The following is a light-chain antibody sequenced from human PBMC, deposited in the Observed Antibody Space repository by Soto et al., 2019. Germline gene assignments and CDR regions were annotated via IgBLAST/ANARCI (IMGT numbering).Light chain of an antibody. V-gene: IGLV1-40*01. CDR3: QSYDSSLSGTWV. CDR2: ANG. Sequence: QPVLTQPPSVSGAPGQRVTISCTGSSSNIGAGYDVHWYQQLPGTAPKLLIYANGNRPSGVPDRFSGSKSGTSASLAITGLQAEDEADYYCQSYDSSLSGTWVFGGGTKLTVL. CDR1: SSNIGAGYD. J-gene: IGLJ3*02.